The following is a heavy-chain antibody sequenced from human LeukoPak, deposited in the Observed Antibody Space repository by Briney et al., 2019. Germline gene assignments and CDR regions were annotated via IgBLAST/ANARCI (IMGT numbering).Heavy chain of an antibody. D-gene: IGHD2-21*02. CDR2: SSWNSGSI. V-gene: IGHV3-9*01. CDR1: GFTFDDYA. Sequence: GRSLRLCCAAPGFTFDDYAMHRVRRAPGKGLEWVSGSSWNSGSIGYADSVKGRFTISRDNAKNSLYLQLNSLRAEDTALYYCAKDMREYCGGDCYPTFDYWGQGTLVTVSS. CDR3: AKDMREYCGGDCYPTFDY. J-gene: IGHJ4*02.